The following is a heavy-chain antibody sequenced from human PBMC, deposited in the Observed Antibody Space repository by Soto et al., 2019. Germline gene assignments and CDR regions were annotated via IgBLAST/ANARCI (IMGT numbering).Heavy chain of an antibody. CDR1: GFSFTNFA. Sequence: GRSLRLSCAASGFSFTNFAMSWVRQAPGKGLEWVAGIGASGDITWYADSVKGRLSISRDNSKNTLYLQLNSLRFEDTAVYYCAKDDFTDRGDDYFDYWGPGTLVTVSS. D-gene: IGHD4-17*01. CDR3: AKDDFTDRGDDYFDY. CDR2: IGASGDIT. V-gene: IGHV3-23*01. J-gene: IGHJ4*02.